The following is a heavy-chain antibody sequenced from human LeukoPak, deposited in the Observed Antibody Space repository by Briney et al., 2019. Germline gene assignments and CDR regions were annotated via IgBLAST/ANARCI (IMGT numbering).Heavy chain of an antibody. CDR2: FDGNADGT. CDR1: GFTFSRFG. J-gene: IGHJ4*02. V-gene: IGHV3-23*01. CDR3: AKPRIIGLGWAQFDY. Sequence: GGSLRLSCVTSGFTFSRFGMTWVRQPPGKGLEWVASFDGNADGTYYADSVKGRCTISRDNSKNTLYLQMNSLRAEDTAIYYCAKPRIIGLGWAQFDYWGQGSLATVSS. D-gene: IGHD2-15*01.